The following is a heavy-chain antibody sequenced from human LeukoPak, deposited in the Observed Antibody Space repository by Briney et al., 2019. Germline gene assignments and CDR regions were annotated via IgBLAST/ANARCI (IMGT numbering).Heavy chain of an antibody. V-gene: IGHV3-53*01. D-gene: IGHD3-22*01. CDR3: ATQYYYDSSGYYPDY. J-gene: IGHJ4*02. Sequence: PGGSLRLSCAASGFTVSSNYMSWVRQAPGKGLEWVSVIYSGGSTYYADSVKGRFTISRDNSKNTLYLQMNSLRAEDTAVYYCATQYYYDSSGYYPDYWGQGTLVTVSS. CDR2: IYSGGST. CDR1: GFTVSSNY.